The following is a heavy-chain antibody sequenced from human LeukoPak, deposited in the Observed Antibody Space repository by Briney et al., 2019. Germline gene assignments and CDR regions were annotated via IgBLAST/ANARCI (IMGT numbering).Heavy chain of an antibody. CDR2: IYSGGST. D-gene: IGHD3-10*01. CDR1: GFTVSSNY. CDR3: AGDHFYGSGSYSVG. Sequence: PGGSLRLSCAASGFTVSSNYMSWVRQAPGKGLEWVSVIYSGGSTYYADSVKGRFTISRDNSKNTLYLQMNSLRAEDTAVYYCAGDHFYGSGSYSVGWGQGTLVTVSS. V-gene: IGHV3-66*02. J-gene: IGHJ4*02.